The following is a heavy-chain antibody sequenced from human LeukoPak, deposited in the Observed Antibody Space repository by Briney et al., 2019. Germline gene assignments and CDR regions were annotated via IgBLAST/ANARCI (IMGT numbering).Heavy chain of an antibody. CDR2: INSDGSST. V-gene: IGHV3-74*01. J-gene: IGHJ6*03. Sequence: GGSLRLSCAASGFTFSSYWMHWVRQAPGKGLVWVSRINSDGSSTSYADSVKGRFTISRDNAKNTLYLQMNSLRAEDTAVYYCAKGYCSSTSCYDYYYYMDVWGKGTTVTVSS. CDR3: AKGYCSSTSCYDYYYYMDV. CDR1: GFTFSSYW. D-gene: IGHD2-2*01.